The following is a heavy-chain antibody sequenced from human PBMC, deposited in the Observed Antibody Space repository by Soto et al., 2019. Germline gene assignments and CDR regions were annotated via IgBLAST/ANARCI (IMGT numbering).Heavy chain of an antibody. CDR1: GFAFNGCH. D-gene: IGHD2-15*01. CDR2: ARNEAKSYTT. J-gene: IGHJ4*02. CDR3: ARVGGLYCAGGSCCLDY. Sequence: EGSLRLSCVASGFAFNGCHMDWVRQAPGKGMEWVGRARNEAKSYTTDYATSVRGRFIISRDDSQNSLFLQMNTLQTDDTAVYYCARVGGLYCAGGSCCLDYSGRGTLVTVSS. V-gene: IGHV3-72*01.